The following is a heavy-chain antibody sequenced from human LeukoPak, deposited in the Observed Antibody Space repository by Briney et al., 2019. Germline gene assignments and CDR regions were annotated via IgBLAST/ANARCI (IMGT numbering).Heavy chain of an antibody. Sequence: PAGSLRLSWPVSGFRDSSIHLSWVRPPAGRELGWVSITYRGGSTSYAESVKGRFPISRDNSKNKLYLQMNSLRAEGTAVYYSARVWDYYDILAAYLHYYMDVCGKGATGTVS. CDR2: TYRGGST. J-gene: IGHJ6*03. CDR1: GFRDSSIH. V-gene: IGHV3-53*01. CDR3: ARVWDYYDILAAYLHYYMDV. D-gene: IGHD3-9*01.